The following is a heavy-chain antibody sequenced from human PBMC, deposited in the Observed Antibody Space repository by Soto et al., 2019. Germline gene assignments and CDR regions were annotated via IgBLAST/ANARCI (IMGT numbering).Heavy chain of an antibody. Sequence: GGSLRLSCTASGFTFGDYAMSWVRQAPGKGLEWVGFIRSKAYGGTTEYAASVKGRFIISRDNSKNLMYLKMNSLRAEDTALYHCARDLTRHGYSHGSVDFWGLGTPVTVSS. V-gene: IGHV3-49*04. CDR2: IRSKAYGGTT. J-gene: IGHJ4*02. CDR3: ARDLTRHGYSHGSVDF. CDR1: GFTFGDYA. D-gene: IGHD5-18*01.